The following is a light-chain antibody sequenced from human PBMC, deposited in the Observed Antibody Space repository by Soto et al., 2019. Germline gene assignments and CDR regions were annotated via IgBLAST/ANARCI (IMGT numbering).Light chain of an antibody. V-gene: IGKV1-12*01. CDR1: QGVSIW. J-gene: IGKJ4*02. Sequence: DIQMTQSPSSVSASVGDRVTITCRASQGVSIWLAWYQQKPGKAPNLLIYAASSLRSGVPSRFSGSGSGTGFALTISSLQPEDFATYYCQQFNSFPPTFGGGTKVEIK. CDR3: QQFNSFPPT. CDR2: AAS.